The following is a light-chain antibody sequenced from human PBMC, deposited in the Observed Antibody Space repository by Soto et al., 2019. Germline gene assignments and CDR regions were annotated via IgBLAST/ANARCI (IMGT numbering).Light chain of an antibody. CDR3: QQYNNWPPLT. CDR1: QSISNN. CDR2: GAS. V-gene: IGKV3-15*01. J-gene: IGKJ4*01. Sequence: EIVMTQSPATLSVSPGERATLSCRASQSISNNVAWYQQKPGQAPRLLIYGASTRATGIPARFSGSWSGTEFTLTISSLQSEDFAVYYCQQYNNWPPLTFGGGTKVDIK.